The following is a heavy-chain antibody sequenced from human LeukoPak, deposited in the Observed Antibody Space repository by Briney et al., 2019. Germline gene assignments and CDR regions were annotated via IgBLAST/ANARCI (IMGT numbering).Heavy chain of an antibody. D-gene: IGHD3-22*01. CDR3: ARFTYYYDSSGLPFDY. CDR2: ISSSSSYI. J-gene: IGHJ4*02. Sequence: GGSLRLSCAASGFTFSSYSMNWVRQAPGKGLEWVSSISSSSSYIYYADSVKGRFTISRDNAKNSLYLQMNSLRAGDTAVYYCARFTYYYDSSGLPFDYWGQGTLVTVSS. V-gene: IGHV3-21*01. CDR1: GFTFSSYS.